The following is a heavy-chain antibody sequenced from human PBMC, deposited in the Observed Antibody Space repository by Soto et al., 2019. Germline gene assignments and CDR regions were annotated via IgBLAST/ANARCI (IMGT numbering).Heavy chain of an antibody. CDR2: MNPGSGDT. D-gene: IGHD3-16*01. Sequence: ASVKVSCKASGYSFTNNDVSWVRQATGQGLEWMGWMNPGSGDTGYAQKFQGRVTMTRDISIATAYMELSSLRSDDTAIYYCARMETFGSLNWFDPWGQGTPVTVSS. CDR3: ARMETFGSLNWFDP. CDR1: GYSFTNND. J-gene: IGHJ5*02. V-gene: IGHV1-8*01.